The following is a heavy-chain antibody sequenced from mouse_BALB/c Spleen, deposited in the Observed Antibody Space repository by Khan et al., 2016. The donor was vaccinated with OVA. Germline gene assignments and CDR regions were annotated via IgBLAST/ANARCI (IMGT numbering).Heavy chain of an antibody. V-gene: IGHV2-6-7*01. Sequence: QVQLKESGPGLVAPSQSRSITCTVSGFSLTGYGVNWVRQPPGKGLEWLGMIWGEGSTDYNSALKSRLSISKDNSKSQVFLKMNSLQTDDTARYXCARDRGLGRAMDYWGQGTSVTVSS. D-gene: IGHD4-1*01. CDR3: ARDRGLGRAMDY. CDR2: IWGEGST. CDR1: GFSLTGYG. J-gene: IGHJ4*01.